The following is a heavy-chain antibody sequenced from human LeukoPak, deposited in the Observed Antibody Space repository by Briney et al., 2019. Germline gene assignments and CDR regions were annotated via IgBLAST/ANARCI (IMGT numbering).Heavy chain of an antibody. CDR2: IYYSGST. V-gene: IGHV4-39*01. J-gene: IGHJ6*02. CDR1: GGSISSSSYY. D-gene: IGHD1-26*01. CDR3: ARAGGSYSYYYYYYGMDV. Sequence: SETLSLTCTVSGGSISSSSYYWGWIRQPPGKGLEWIGSIYYSGSTYYNPSLKSRVTISVDTSKNQFSLKLSSVTAADTAVYYCARAGGSYSYYYYYYGMDVWGQGTTVTVSS.